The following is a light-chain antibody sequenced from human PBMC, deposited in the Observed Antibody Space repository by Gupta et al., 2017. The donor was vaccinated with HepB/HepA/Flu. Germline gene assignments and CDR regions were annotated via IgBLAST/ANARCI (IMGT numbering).Light chain of an antibody. CDR2: GKS. V-gene: IGKV3-20*01. CDR3: QQYGSLLWT. J-gene: IGKJ1*01. CDR1: QSVRSGY. Sequence: EIVFTQSPGTLSSSAGERATLSCRASQSVRSGYLAWYQQKPGQAPRLLIYGKSSRATGIPDRFSGSGSGTDFTLTISRLEPEDFAVYYCQQYGSLLWTFGQGTKVEIK.